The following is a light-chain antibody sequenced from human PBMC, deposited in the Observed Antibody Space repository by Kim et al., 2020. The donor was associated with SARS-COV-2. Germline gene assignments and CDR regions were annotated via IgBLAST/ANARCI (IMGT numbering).Light chain of an antibody. CDR3: HQYSSSPYT. Sequence: EIVLTQSPATLSLSPGERATLSCRASQSLDSYLAWYQHKPGQAPRLLIYGASSRATGIPDRFSGSGSGTDFTLTISRLEPEDFAVYFCHQYSSSPYTFGQGTKLEI. CDR2: GAS. J-gene: IGKJ2*01. V-gene: IGKV3-20*01. CDR1: QSLDSY.